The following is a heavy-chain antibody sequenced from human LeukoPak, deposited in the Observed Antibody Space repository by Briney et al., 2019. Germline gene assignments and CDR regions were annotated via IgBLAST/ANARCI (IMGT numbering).Heavy chain of an antibody. D-gene: IGHD3-3*01. CDR3: ARDFVGLKSYGMDV. V-gene: IGHV4-59*01. CDR1: GGSISSYY. J-gene: IGHJ6*02. Sequence: SETLSLTCSVSGGSISSYYWNWIRQPPGKGLEWVGYIHYSGSTNYNPSLNSRVTISIDMSQNQFSLNLPSVTAADTAVYYCARDFVGLKSYGMDVWGQGTTLTVSS. CDR2: IHYSGST.